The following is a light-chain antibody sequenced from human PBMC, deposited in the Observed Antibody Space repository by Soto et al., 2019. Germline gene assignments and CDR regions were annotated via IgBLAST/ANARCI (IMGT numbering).Light chain of an antibody. V-gene: IGKV3-15*01. CDR3: QQYNKWPPIT. CDR1: QSVSSD. J-gene: IGKJ5*01. CDR2: GAS. Sequence: EIVMTQSPGTLSVSPGERATLSCRASQSVSSDLAWYQQKPGQAPRLLIYGASTRATGIPARFSGSGSGTDFTLTISSLQSEDFALYYCQQYNKWPPITFGQGTRLEIK.